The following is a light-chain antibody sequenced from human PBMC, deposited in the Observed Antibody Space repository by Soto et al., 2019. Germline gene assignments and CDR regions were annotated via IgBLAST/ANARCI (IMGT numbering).Light chain of an antibody. J-gene: IGLJ3*02. Sequence: QSALTQPRSVSGSPGQSVTISCTGTSSDVGGYNYVSWYQQQPGKAPKLMIYEVTKRPSGVPDRLSGSKSGNTASLTISGLQTEDEADYYCCSYAGSYTLVFGGGTKVTVL. V-gene: IGLV2-11*01. CDR2: EVT. CDR3: CSYAGSYTLV. CDR1: SSDVGGYNY.